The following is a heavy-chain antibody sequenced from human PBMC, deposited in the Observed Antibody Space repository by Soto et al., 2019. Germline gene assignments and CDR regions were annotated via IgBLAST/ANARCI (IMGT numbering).Heavy chain of an antibody. J-gene: IGHJ3*01. Sequence: PGESLKISCKVSGYSFTSYWLSWVRQMPGKGLEWMGRIDPSGSYTNYSPSFQGHVTISVDKSIRTAYLQWSSLQASDSAIYYCERGTTNFGVAHAVDVGSQLTVVTVAS. CDR1: GYSFTSYW. D-gene: IGHD3-3*01. V-gene: IGHV5-10-1*01. CDR2: IDPSGSYT. CDR3: ERGTTNFGVAHAVDV.